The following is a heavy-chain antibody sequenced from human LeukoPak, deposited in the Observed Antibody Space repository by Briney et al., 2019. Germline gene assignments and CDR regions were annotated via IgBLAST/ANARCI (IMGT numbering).Heavy chain of an antibody. D-gene: IGHD6-13*01. CDR1: GYSFTSYW. J-gene: IGHJ5*02. Sequence: GESLKISCKGSGYSFTSYWIGWVRQMPGKGLEWMGIIYPGDSDTRYSPSFQGQVTISADKSISTAYLQWSSLKASDTAMYYCARKSSSWSFNWFDPWAREPWSPSPQ. V-gene: IGHV5-51*01. CDR3: ARKSSSWSFNWFDP. CDR2: IYPGDSDT.